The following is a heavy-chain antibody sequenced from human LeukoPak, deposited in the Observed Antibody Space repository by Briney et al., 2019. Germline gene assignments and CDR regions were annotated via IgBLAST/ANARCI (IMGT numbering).Heavy chain of an antibody. CDR2: INHSGST. CDR1: GGSFSGYY. V-gene: IGHV4-34*01. J-gene: IGHJ6*02. Sequence: SETLSLTCAVYGGSFSGYYWSWIRQPPGKGLEWIGEINHSGSTNYNPSLKSRVTISVDTSKNQFSLKLSSVTAADTAVYYCARETGTDYYYGMNVWGQGTTVTVSS. CDR3: ARETGTDYYYGMNV. D-gene: IGHD1-1*01.